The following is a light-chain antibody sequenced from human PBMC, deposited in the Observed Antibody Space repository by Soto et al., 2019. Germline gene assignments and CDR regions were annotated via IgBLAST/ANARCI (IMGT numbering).Light chain of an antibody. CDR3: QQYSYRLS. CDR1: QSVSSN. Sequence: EIVMTQSPATLSVSPGERATLSCRASQSVSSNFVWYQQKPGQAPRLLIYGASTRATGIRARFSGCGSGTAFDLTISSLHYEDFAVYYCQQYSYRLSFGGGTMVEIK. J-gene: IGKJ4*01. CDR2: GAS. V-gene: IGKV3-15*01.